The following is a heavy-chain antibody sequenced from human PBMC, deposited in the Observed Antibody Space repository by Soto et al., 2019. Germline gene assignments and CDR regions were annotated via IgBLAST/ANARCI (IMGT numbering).Heavy chain of an antibody. J-gene: IGHJ6*03. Sequence: QVQLQQWGAGLLKPSETLSLTCAVYGGSFSGYYWSWIRQPPGKGLEWIGEINHSGSTNYNPSLKSRVTISVDTSKNQFSLKLSSVTAADTAVYYCARRRPYYYYYYMDVWGKGTTVTVSS. CDR2: INHSGST. V-gene: IGHV4-34*01. CDR1: GGSFSGYY. CDR3: ARRRPYYYYYYMDV. D-gene: IGHD6-6*01.